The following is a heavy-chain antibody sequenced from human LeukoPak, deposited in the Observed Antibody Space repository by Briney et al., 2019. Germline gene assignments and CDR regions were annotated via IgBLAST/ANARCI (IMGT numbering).Heavy chain of an antibody. Sequence: GGSLRLSCAASGFTFDDYAMHWVRQAPGRGLEWVSGISWNSGSIGYADSVKGRFTISRDNSKNTLYLQMNSLRAEDTAVYYCARDRATVKNFDYWGQGTLVTVSS. CDR1: GFTFDDYA. J-gene: IGHJ4*02. D-gene: IGHD4-17*01. CDR3: ARDRATVKNFDY. CDR2: ISWNSGSI. V-gene: IGHV3-9*01.